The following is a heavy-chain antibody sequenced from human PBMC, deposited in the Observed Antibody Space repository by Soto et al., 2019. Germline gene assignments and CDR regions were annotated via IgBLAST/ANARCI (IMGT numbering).Heavy chain of an antibody. Sequence: GGSLRLSCAASGFGFSNYEMNWVRQAPGKGLEWVSYITSSGGATMYADSVKGRFTISRDNAKDSLYLQMNSLRVEDTAVYYCARGDCKTSCYIGFWGQGDLVTVSS. V-gene: IGHV3-48*03. CDR3: ARGDCKTSCYIGF. J-gene: IGHJ4*02. D-gene: IGHD2-2*02. CDR2: ITSSGGAT. CDR1: GFGFSNYE.